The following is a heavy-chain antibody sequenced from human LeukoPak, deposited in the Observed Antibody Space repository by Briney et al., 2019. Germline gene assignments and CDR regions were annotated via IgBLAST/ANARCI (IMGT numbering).Heavy chain of an antibody. CDR2: INPDSGAT. Sequence: GASVKVSCRASGYTFTGYYIHWLRQAPGQGLEWVGWINPDSGATDFAQRFQGRVTMTRDTYITTAYMELSRLRSDDTAVFYCARDLEGSSYAYGYWGQGTLVTVSS. CDR1: GYTFTGYY. D-gene: IGHD5-18*01. V-gene: IGHV1-2*02. CDR3: ARDLEGSSYAYGY. J-gene: IGHJ4*02.